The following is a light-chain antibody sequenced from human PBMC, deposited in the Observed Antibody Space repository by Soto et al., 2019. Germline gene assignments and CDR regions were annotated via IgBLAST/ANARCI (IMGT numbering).Light chain of an antibody. V-gene: IGKV3-15*01. CDR1: QSVSNN. CDR3: QQYNNWWR. Sequence: EIVMTQSPATLSVSPGERAPLSCRASQSVSNNLAWYQKKPGQAPRLLIYGASTRATGIPARFSGSGSGTEFTLTTSSLQSEDFAGYYCQQYNNWWRFGQGTRVEIK. J-gene: IGKJ1*01. CDR2: GAS.